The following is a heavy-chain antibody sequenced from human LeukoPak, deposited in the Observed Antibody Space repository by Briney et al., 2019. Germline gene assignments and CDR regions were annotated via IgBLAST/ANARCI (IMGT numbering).Heavy chain of an antibody. J-gene: IGHJ5*02. D-gene: IGHD3-10*01. CDR3: ARGFNRGFDP. CDR2: IKEDGTET. Sequence: GGSLRLSCAASGFMFSSNWMSWVRPAPGKGLEWVANIKEDGTETYYADSVKGRFTFSRDNSKNMLHLQMNSLRAEDTAVYYCARGFNRGFDPWGQGTLVIVSS. CDR1: GFMFSSNW. V-gene: IGHV3-7*03.